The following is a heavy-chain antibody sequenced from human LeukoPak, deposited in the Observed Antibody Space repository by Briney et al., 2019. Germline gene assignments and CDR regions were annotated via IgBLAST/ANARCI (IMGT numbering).Heavy chain of an antibody. CDR2: MNPNSGNT. V-gene: IGHV1-8*03. D-gene: IGHD2-15*01. CDR1: GYTFTSSD. J-gene: IGHJ5*02. CDR3: ARAAATRGWFDP. Sequence: GASVKVSCKASGYTFTSSDINWVRQATGQGLEGMGWMNPNSGNTGYAQKFQGRVTITRNTSIGTAYMELSSLRSEDTAVYYCARAAATRGWFDPWGQGTLVTVSS.